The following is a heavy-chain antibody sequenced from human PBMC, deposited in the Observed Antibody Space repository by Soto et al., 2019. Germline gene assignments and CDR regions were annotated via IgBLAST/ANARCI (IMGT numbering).Heavy chain of an antibody. CDR1: GFTFSGYT. CDR2: ITSGSSYI. V-gene: IGHV3-21*01. Sequence: GGSVRLSCAASGFTFSGYTMNWVRQAPGKGLEWVSSITSGSSYIYYADSVKGRFTISRDNAKNSLYLQINSLRAEDTAMYYCARSSSDYWGQGTLVTVSS. J-gene: IGHJ4*02. CDR3: ARSSSDY.